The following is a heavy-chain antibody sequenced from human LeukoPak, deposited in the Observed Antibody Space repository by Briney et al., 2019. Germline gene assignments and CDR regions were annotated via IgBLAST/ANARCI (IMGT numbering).Heavy chain of an antibody. CDR3: AKADTITIYYYYYYMDV. J-gene: IGHJ6*03. Sequence: GGSLRLSCVASGFTFSSYGMHWVRQAPGKGLGWVAFIRYDGSNKYYADSVKGRFTISRDNSKNTLYLQMNSLRAEDTAVYYCAKADTITIYYYYYYMDVWGKGTTVTVSS. D-gene: IGHD5-12*01. V-gene: IGHV3-30*02. CDR2: IRYDGSNK. CDR1: GFTFSSYG.